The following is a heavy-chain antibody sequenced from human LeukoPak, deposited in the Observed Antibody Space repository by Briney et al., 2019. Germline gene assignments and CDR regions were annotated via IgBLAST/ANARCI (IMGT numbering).Heavy chain of an antibody. Sequence: PGGSLRLSCAASGFIFSHHGMHWVRQAPGKGLEWVAVIWSDATNRFYAESVKGRFTISRDNSQNTVFLQMNSLRVEDTAIYYCARDAQRGFDYSNSLKNWGHGTLVTVSS. J-gene: IGHJ4*01. CDR1: GFIFSHHG. V-gene: IGHV3-33*01. D-gene: IGHD4-11*01. CDR2: IWSDATNR. CDR3: ARDAQRGFDYSNSLKN.